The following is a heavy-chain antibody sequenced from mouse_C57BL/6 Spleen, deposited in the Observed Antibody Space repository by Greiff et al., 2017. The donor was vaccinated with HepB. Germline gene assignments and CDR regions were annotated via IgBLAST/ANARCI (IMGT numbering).Heavy chain of an antibody. CDR1: GFSLTSYG. CDR3: AKPYDYYAMDY. V-gene: IGHV2-3*01. J-gene: IGHJ4*01. CDR2: IWGDGDT. Sequence: VHLVESGPGLVAPSQSLSITCTASGFSLTSYGVSWVRQTPGKGLEWLGVIWGDGDTNYHSALISRLIISKDNTNSQVFLKLNSLQTDDTATYYCAKPYDYYAMDYWGQGTSVTVSS.